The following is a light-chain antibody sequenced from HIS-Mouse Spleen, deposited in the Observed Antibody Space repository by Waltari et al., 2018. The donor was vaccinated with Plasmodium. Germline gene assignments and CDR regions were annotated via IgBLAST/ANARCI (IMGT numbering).Light chain of an antibody. CDR3: QQYNNWPRGT. J-gene: IGKJ1*01. CDR1: QSVSSN. V-gene: IGKV3-15*01. CDR2: GAS. Sequence: EIVMTQSPATLSVSPGERATLSCRASQSVSSNLAWYQQNPGQAPRRLIYGASTRATGIPARFSGSGSGTEFTLTISSMQSEDFAVYYCQQYNNWPRGTFGQGTKVEIK.